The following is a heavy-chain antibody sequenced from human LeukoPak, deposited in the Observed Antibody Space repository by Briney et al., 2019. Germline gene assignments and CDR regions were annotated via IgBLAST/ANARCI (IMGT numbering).Heavy chain of an antibody. V-gene: IGHV4-59*01. D-gene: IGHD3-22*01. CDR1: GGSISGYY. Sequence: PSETLSLTCTVAGGSISGYYWSWIRQPPAKELEYIGFLFYGGTTKYSPSLKSRATISVDTSKNQFSLTLTSVTAADTALYYCARGRYYYDSSGYYYDNWFDPWGQGTLVTVSS. J-gene: IGHJ5*02. CDR3: ARGRYYYDSSGYYYDNWFDP. CDR2: LFYGGTT.